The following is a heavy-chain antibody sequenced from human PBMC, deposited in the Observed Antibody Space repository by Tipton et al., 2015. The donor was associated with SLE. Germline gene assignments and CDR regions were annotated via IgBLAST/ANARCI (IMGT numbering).Heavy chain of an antibody. V-gene: IGHV3-23*03. D-gene: IGHD3-16*01. Sequence: GSLRLSCAASGFTFTIYAMTWVRQAPGKGLEWVSVIYSDGSSTSYADSVKGRFTISRDNSKNTLYLQMNSLRAEDTAVYYCAKGVRGFDPWGQGTLVTVSS. CDR1: GFTFTIYA. J-gene: IGHJ5*02. CDR3: AKGVRGFDP. CDR2: IYSDGSST.